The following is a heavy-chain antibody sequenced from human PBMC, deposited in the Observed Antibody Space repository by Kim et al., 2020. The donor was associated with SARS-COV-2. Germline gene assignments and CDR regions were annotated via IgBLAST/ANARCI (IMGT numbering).Heavy chain of an antibody. CDR1: GGSFSGYY. CDR2: INHREFT. Sequence: SETLSLTCAVYGGSFSGYYWTWIRQPPGKGLEWIGEINHREFTNYNPSLKSRVTISVDTSKNQFSLRLTSVTAADTAVFYCARGVSSSDGSGSFMGNYYSYYGLDVWGQGTTVTVSS. J-gene: IGHJ6*02. D-gene: IGHD3-10*01. V-gene: IGHV4-34*01. CDR3: ARGVSSSDGSGSFMGNYYSYYGLDV.